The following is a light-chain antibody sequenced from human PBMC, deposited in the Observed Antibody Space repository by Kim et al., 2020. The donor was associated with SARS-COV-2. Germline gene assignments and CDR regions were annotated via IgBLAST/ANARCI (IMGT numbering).Light chain of an antibody. CDR2: GAS. J-gene: IGKJ4*01. CDR3: QQYGSSPLT. CDR1: QSVSRSY. Sequence: FPGDRTVLSCRASQSVSRSYLAWYQQKPGQAPRLLIYGASSRATGIPDRFSGSGSGTDFTLTISRLEPEDFAVYYCQQYGSSPLTFGGGTKVDIK. V-gene: IGKV3-20*01.